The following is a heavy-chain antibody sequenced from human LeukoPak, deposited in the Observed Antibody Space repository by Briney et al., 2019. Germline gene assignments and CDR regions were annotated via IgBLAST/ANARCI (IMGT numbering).Heavy chain of an antibody. Sequence: PGGSLRLSCAASGFTFSSYAMHWVRQAPGKGLEWVAVISYDGSNKYYADSVKGRFTISRDNSKNTLYLQMNSLRAEDTAVYYCARDSTPYYYDSSGPSDYWGQGTLVTVSS. CDR3: ARDSTPYYYDSSGPSDY. V-gene: IGHV3-30*04. D-gene: IGHD3-22*01. CDR2: ISYDGSNK. CDR1: GFTFSSYA. J-gene: IGHJ4*02.